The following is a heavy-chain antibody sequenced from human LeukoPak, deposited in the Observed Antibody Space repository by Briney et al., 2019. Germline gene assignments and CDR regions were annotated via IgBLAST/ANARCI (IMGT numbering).Heavy chain of an antibody. J-gene: IGHJ4*02. D-gene: IGHD6-19*01. CDR2: IYYSGST. CDR1: VGSITSSSYY. Sequence: SETLSLTCTVSVGSITSSSYYWGWIRKPPGKGLEWIGSIYYSGSTYYNPSLKSRVTISVDTSKNQFSLKLSSVTAADTAMYYCARQYSSGWYDPAGYWGQGTLVTVSS. V-gene: IGHV4-39*01. CDR3: ARQYSSGWYDPAGY.